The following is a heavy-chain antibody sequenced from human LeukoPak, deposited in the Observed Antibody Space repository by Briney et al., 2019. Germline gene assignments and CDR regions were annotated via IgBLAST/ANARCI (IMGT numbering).Heavy chain of an antibody. J-gene: IGHJ4*02. Sequence: PSETLSLTCTVSGGSISGYYWSWIRQPPGKGLEWIGYIYYIGNTNYNPSLKSRVTISVDTSKNQFSLKLMSVTAADTAVYYCARDRGYSYGYDYWGQGTLVTVSS. CDR3: ARDRGYSYGYDY. CDR2: IYYIGNT. D-gene: IGHD5-18*01. CDR1: GGSISGYY. V-gene: IGHV4-59*01.